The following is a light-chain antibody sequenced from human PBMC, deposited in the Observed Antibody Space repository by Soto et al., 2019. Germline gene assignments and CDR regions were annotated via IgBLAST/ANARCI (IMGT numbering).Light chain of an antibody. J-gene: IGLJ2*01. Sequence: QSVLTQPPSTSGTPGQRVTISCSGSSSNIGSNHVYWYQQFPGMAPKLLMYRSDQRSTGVPDRFSGSKSGTSASLAISGPLSDDEAAYSCPARDASVSGVLFRGATRVTV. CDR1: SSNIGSNH. CDR3: PARDASVSGVL. CDR2: RSD. V-gene: IGLV1-47*01.